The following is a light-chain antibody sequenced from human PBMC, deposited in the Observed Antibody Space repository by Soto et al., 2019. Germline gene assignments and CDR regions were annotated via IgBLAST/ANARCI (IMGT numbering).Light chain of an antibody. CDR2: GAS. V-gene: IGKV3-15*01. CDR1: QSVSSN. CDR3: QQNNNCPRT. Sequence: EIVMTQSPATLSVSPGERATLSCRASQSVSSNLAWYQQKPGQAPRLLIYGASTRATGIPARFSGSGSGTEFTITISSPQAEDHLVYYCQQNNNCPRTFGQGTKVEIK. J-gene: IGKJ1*01.